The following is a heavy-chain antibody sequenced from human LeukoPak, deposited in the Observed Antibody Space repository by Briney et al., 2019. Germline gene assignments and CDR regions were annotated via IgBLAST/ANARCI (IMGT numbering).Heavy chain of an antibody. CDR1: GESISSYY. CDR3: ARALYYYYYYMDV. V-gene: IGHV4-59*01. CDR2: IYYSGST. J-gene: IGHJ6*03. Sequence: SETLSLTCAVYGESISSYYWSWIRQPPGKGLEWIGYIYYSGSTNYNPSLKSRVTISVDTSKNQFSLKLSSVTAADTAVYYCARALYYYYYYMDVWGKGTTVTVSS.